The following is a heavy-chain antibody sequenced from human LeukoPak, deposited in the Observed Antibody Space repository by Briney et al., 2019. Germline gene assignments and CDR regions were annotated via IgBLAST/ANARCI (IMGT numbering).Heavy chain of an antibody. V-gene: IGHV3-23*01. J-gene: IGHJ4*02. D-gene: IGHD6-19*01. CDR2: IHADGVGT. CDR3: GKGRVSE. Sequence: GGSLRLSCAASGFPFNTQVMRWVRQAPGKGLEWVSSIHADGVGTFYADSVRGRFTISRDNSKNTLDLQMNSLRVEDTAVYYCGKGRVSEWGQGTLVTVSS. CDR1: GFPFNTQV.